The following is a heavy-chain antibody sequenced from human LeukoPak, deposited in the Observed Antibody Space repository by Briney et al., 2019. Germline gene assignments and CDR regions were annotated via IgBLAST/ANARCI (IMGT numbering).Heavy chain of an antibody. CDR2: IDTSGST. CDR1: GGSISSYY. Sequence: SETLSLTCTVSGGSISSYYWSWIRQPPGNGLEWIGYIDTSGSTNHNPSLKSQVTISSDTSKNQFSLKLSSVTAADTAVYYCARAYSSSWLSAFDIWGQGTMVTVSS. CDR3: ARAYSSSWLSAFDI. D-gene: IGHD6-13*01. J-gene: IGHJ3*02. V-gene: IGHV4-4*09.